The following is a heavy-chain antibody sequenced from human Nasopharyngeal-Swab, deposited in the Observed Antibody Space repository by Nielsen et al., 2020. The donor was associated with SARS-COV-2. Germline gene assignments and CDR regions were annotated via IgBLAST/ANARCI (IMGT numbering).Heavy chain of an antibody. D-gene: IGHD6-19*01. CDR3: ARDSSPDYYYYYMDV. CDR2: IIPIFGTA. Sequence: SVKVSCKASGGTFSSYAISWVRQAPGQGLEWMGGIIPIFGTANFAQKFQGRVTITADESTSTAYMELSSLRSEDTAVYYCARDSSPDYYYYYMDVWGKGTTATVSS. CDR1: GGTFSSYA. V-gene: IGHV1-69*13. J-gene: IGHJ6*03.